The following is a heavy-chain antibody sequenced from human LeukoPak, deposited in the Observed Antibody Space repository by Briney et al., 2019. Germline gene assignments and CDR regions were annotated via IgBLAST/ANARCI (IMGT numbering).Heavy chain of an antibody. Sequence: PSETLSLTCTVSGGSIGGYYWSWIQQPPGKGLEWIGYIYYSGSTNYNPSLKSRVTMSVDTSKNQFSLRLSSVTAADTAVYYCAREGYTSGWYKTDYWGQGTLVTVSS. CDR2: IYYSGST. CDR3: AREGYTSGWYKTDY. J-gene: IGHJ4*02. CDR1: GGSIGGYY. D-gene: IGHD6-19*01. V-gene: IGHV4-59*01.